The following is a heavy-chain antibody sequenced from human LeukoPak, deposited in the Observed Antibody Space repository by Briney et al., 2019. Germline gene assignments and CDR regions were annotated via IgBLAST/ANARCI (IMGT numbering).Heavy chain of an antibody. J-gene: IGHJ5*01. V-gene: IGHV1-2*06. CDR3: ARDPRGGSLNWFDP. CDR1: GYTFTGYY. D-gene: IGHD1-26*01. CDR2: INPNSGGT. Sequence: ASVKVSCKASGYTFTGYYMHWVRQAPGQGLEWMGRINPNSGGTNYAQKFQGRVTMTRDTSISTAYMELSRLRSEDTAVYYCARDPRGGSLNWFDPWGQGTLVTVSS.